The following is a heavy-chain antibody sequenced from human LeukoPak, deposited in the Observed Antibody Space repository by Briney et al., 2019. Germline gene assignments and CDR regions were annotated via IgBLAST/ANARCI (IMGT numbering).Heavy chain of an antibody. Sequence: ASVKVSCKASGYTFTGYYMHWVRQAPGQGLEWMGRTNPNSGGTNYAQKFQGRVTMTRDTSISTAYMELSRLRSDDTAVYYCARSLTYYYDSSGYYFDYWGQGTLVTVSS. V-gene: IGHV1-2*06. CDR3: ARSLTYYYDSSGYYFDY. CDR1: GYTFTGYY. CDR2: TNPNSGGT. D-gene: IGHD3-22*01. J-gene: IGHJ4*02.